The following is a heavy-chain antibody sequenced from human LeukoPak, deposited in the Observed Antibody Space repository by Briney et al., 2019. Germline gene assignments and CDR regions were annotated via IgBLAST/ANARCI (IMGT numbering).Heavy chain of an antibody. CDR3: VRGTGY. Sequence: PGGSLRLSCSVSGFTFSTHVMHWVRQAPGKGLEYVSAISSNGDNTYYADSVKGSFTISRDNSKNTLYLQMSSLRADDTAVYYCVRGTGYWGQGTLVTVSS. J-gene: IGHJ4*02. CDR2: ISSNGDNT. CDR1: GFTFSTHV. V-gene: IGHV3-64D*06.